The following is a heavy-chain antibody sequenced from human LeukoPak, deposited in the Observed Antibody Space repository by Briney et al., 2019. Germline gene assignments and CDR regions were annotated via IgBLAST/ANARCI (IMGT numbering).Heavy chain of an antibody. V-gene: IGHV1-18*01. CDR2: ISAYNGNT. D-gene: IGHD3-10*01. CDR1: GYTFTSYG. Sequence: ASVKVSCKASGYTFTSYGISWVRQAPGQGLEWMGWISAYNGNTNYAQKLQGRVTMTTDTSTSTAYMELRSLRSDDTAVYYCARDLRPLLWFGELKYYYYGMDVWGQGTTVTVSS. CDR3: ARDLRPLLWFGELKYYYYGMDV. J-gene: IGHJ6*02.